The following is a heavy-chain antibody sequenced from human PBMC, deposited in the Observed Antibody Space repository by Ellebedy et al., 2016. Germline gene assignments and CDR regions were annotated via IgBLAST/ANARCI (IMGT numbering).Heavy chain of an antibody. CDR2: ISYDGSNK. CDR3: AKGEGGYWGNFDY. J-gene: IGHJ4*02. CDR1: GFTFSSYG. Sequence: GGSLRLXXAASGFTFSSYGMHWVRQAPGKGLEWVAVISYDGSNKYYADSVKGRFTISRDNSKNTLYLQMNSLRAEDTAVYYCAKGEGGYWGNFDYWGQGTLVTVSS. D-gene: IGHD6-25*01. V-gene: IGHV3-30*18.